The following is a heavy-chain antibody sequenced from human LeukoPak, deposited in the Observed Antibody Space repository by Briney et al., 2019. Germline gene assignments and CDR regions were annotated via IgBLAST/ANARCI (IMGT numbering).Heavy chain of an antibody. CDR2: ISGSGGST. D-gene: IGHD2-15*01. CDR3: VAATRVYYFDY. CDR1: GFTFSSYA. J-gene: IGHJ4*02. V-gene: IGHV3-23*01. Sequence: GGSLRLSCAASGFTFSSYAMSWVRQAPGKGLEWVSAISGSGGSTYYADSVKGLFTISRDNSKNTLYPQMNSLRAEDTAVYYCVAATRVYYFDYWGQGTLVTVSS.